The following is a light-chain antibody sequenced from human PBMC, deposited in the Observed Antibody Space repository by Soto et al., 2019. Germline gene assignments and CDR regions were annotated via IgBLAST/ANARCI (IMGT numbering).Light chain of an antibody. V-gene: IGKV3-20*01. CDR1: QSVSSSY. CDR3: QQYGSSPPFT. CDR2: GAS. J-gene: IGKJ3*01. Sequence: EIVLTQSPGTLSLSPGERATLSCRASQSVSSSYLAWYQQKPGQAPRLLIYGASSRATGIPDRFSGSGSGTGLTLSISRPEPEDFGVYFRQQYGSSPPFTFGPGTKVDIK.